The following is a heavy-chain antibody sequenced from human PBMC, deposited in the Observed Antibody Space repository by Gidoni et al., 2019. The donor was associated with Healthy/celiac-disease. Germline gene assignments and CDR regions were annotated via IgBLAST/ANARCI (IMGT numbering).Heavy chain of an antibody. V-gene: IGHV3-11*06. CDR1: GFTSGDYY. CDR3: AVYGDYRGFDY. J-gene: IGHJ4*02. D-gene: IGHD4-17*01. CDR2: ISSSSSYT. Sequence: QVQLGESGGGLVKPGVSLRLSWSASGFTSGDYYMSWIRQAPGKGLEWVSYISSSSSYTNHADSVKARFTISRDNAKNSLYLQMNSLRAQDTAVYYCAVYGDYRGFDYWGQGTLVTVSS.